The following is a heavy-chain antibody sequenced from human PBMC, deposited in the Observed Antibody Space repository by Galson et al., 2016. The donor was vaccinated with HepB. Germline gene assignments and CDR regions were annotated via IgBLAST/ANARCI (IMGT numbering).Heavy chain of an antibody. CDR2: LTGRGDST. Sequence: SLRLSCAASGFTFRNHGMSWVRQAPGKGLEWILGLTGRGDSTYYADSVTGRFTISRDNSKNTLHLQMSSLRVEDTAIYYCARDGGNPRWYFDLWGRGTLVVVSS. J-gene: IGHJ2*01. CDR3: ARDGGNPRWYFDL. CDR1: GFTFRNHG. V-gene: IGHV3-23*01. D-gene: IGHD4-23*01.